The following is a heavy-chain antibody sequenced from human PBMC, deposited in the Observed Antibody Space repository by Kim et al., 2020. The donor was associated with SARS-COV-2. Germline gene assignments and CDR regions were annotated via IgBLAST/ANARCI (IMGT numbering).Heavy chain of an antibody. CDR2: T. V-gene: IGHV1-2*02. D-gene: IGHD5-12*01. J-gene: IGHJ4*02. Sequence: TNYAQTFQGRVTMTRDTSISTAYMELSRLRSDDTAVYYCARDRSGYDFDYWGQGTLVTVSS. CDR3: ARDRSGYDFDY.